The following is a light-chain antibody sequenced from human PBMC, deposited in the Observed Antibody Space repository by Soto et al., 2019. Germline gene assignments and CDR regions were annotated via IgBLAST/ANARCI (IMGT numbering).Light chain of an antibody. CDR1: QSVTSD. Sequence: ETVMTQSPVTLSVSPGQRVTLSCRASQSVTSDLAWYQQRPGQAPRLLIYGAATRATGIPARFSGSGSGTEFTITISSLQSEDFALYYCQQYNQWPLTFGGGTKVEIK. V-gene: IGKV3-15*01. J-gene: IGKJ4*01. CDR3: QQYNQWPLT. CDR2: GAA.